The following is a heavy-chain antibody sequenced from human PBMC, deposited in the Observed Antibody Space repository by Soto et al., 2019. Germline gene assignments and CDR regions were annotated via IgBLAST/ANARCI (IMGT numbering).Heavy chain of an antibody. Sequence: WGSLRLSCAASGFPLISYGMHWVRQASGKGLEWVAVIWYDGNNKYYADSVKGRFTISRDNSNNTLYVQMTSLRAEDTAVYYCARGLHSLFDYWGQGTLVTVSS. CDR1: GFPLISYG. D-gene: IGHD2-21*01. CDR2: IWYDGNNK. CDR3: ARGLHSLFDY. J-gene: IGHJ4*02. V-gene: IGHV3-33*01.